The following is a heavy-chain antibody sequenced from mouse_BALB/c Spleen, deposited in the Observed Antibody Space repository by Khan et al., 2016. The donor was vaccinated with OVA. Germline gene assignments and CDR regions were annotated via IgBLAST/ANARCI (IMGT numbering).Heavy chain of an antibody. D-gene: IGHD2-10*01. J-gene: IGHJ4*01. V-gene: IGHV2-6-1*01. CDR2: IWNGGTT. Sequence: VQLQQSGPGLAAPSQSLSITCTISGFSLTNYGVHWVRQPPGKNLEWLVVIWNGGTTTYNSALNSRLTITKDNSQSQVFLKMNSLQTDDTAIYFCARQPYYHYNIMDYWGQGTSVTVSS. CDR1: GFSLTNYG. CDR3: ARQPYYHYNIMDY.